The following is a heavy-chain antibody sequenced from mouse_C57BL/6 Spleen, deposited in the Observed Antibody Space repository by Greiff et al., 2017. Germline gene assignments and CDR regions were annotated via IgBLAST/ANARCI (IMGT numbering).Heavy chain of an antibody. J-gene: IGHJ3*01. D-gene: IGHD2-1*01. CDR3: AREEIYYGSWFAY. CDR1: GYTFTSYW. CDR2: IYPGSGST. V-gene: IGHV1-55*01. Sequence: QVHVKQPGAELVKPGASVKMSCKASGYTFTSYWITWVKQRPGQGLAWIGDIYPGSGSTNYNEKFKSKATLTVDPSSSTAYMQLSSLTSEDSAVYYWAREEIYYGSWFAYWGQGTLVTVSA.